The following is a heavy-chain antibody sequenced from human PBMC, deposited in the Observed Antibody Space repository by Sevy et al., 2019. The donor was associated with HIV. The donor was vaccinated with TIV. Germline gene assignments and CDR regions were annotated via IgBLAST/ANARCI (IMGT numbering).Heavy chain of an antibody. CDR1: GYTFTSYD. J-gene: IGHJ6*02. D-gene: IGHD3-3*01. V-gene: IGHV1-8*01. CDR2: MNPNSGNT. CDR3: ARGGKGRFLEWLPDYYYYYGMDV. Sequence: ASVKVSCKASGYTFTSYDINWVRQATGQGLEWMGWMNPNSGNTGYAQKLQGRVTMTRNTSISTAYMELSSLRSEDTAVYYCARGGKGRFLEWLPDYYYYYGMDVWGQGTTVTVSS.